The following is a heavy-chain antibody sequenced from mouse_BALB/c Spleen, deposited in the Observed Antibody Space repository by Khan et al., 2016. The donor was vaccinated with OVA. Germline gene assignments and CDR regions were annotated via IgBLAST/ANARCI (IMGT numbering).Heavy chain of an antibody. V-gene: IGHV3-2*02. D-gene: IGHD1-1*01. CDR1: GYSITSDYA. CDR3: ARVYGGDSDY. J-gene: IGHJ2*01. CDR2: ISYSGNT. Sequence: VQLKQSGPGLVKPSQSLSLTCTVTGYSITSDYAWNWIRQFPGNKLEWMGYISYSGNTKYNPSLKSRISITRDTSKNQFFLQLNSVTIEDTATYYCARVYGGDSDYWGQGTTLTVSS.